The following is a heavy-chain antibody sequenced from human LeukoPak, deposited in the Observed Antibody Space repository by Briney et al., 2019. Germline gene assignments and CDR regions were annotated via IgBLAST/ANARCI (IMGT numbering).Heavy chain of an antibody. CDR2: ISSSSSYI. Sequence: PGGFLRLSCAASGFTFSSYSMNWVRQAPGKGLEWVSSISSSSSYIYYADSVKGRFTISRDNAKNSLYLQMNSLRAEDTAVYYCARTYGSGTYSDYWGQGTLVTVSS. CDR1: GFTFSSYS. D-gene: IGHD3-10*01. CDR3: ARTYGSGTYSDY. J-gene: IGHJ4*02. V-gene: IGHV3-21*01.